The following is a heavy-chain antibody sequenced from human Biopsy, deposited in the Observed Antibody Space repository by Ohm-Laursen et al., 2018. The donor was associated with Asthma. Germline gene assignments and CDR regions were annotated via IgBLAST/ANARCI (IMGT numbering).Heavy chain of an antibody. V-gene: IGHV1-3*01. CDR1: GYTFISYA. J-gene: IGHJ3*02. D-gene: IGHD3-9*01. CDR3: ARTYYDFLTGQVNDAFDI. CDR2: INAGNGNT. Sequence: SAKVSCKASGYTFISYAIHWVRQAPGHRLEWMGWINAGNGNTKYSQKLQGRVTITRDTSASTAYMKLSSLRSEDTAVYYCARTYYDFLTGQVNDAFDIWGQGTMVTVSS.